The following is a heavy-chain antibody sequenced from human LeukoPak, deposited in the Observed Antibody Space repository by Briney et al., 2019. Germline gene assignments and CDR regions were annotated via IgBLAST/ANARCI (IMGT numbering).Heavy chain of an antibody. Sequence: PGGSLRLSCAASGFTFSSYSMNWVRQAPGKGLEWVSSISSSSSYIYYADSVKGRFTISRDNAKNTLYLQMNSLRAEDTAVYYCARESGYYDSSTFDYWGQGTLVTVSS. V-gene: IGHV3-21*01. CDR1: GFTFSSYS. CDR2: ISSSSSYI. D-gene: IGHD3-22*01. J-gene: IGHJ4*02. CDR3: ARESGYYDSSTFDY.